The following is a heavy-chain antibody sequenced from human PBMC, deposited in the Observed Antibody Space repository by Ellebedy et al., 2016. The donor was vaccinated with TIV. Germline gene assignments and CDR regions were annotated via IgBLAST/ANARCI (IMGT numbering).Heavy chain of an antibody. CDR3: AGGEYYDGFDY. J-gene: IGHJ4*02. CDR2: IYYSGST. V-gene: IGHV4-59*01. Sequence: MPSETLSLTCTVPGGSISSYYWSWIRQPPGKGLEWIGYIYYSGSTNYNPSLKSRVTISVDTSKNQFSLKLSSVTAADTAVYYCAGGEYYDGFDYWGQGTLVTVSS. CDR1: GGSISSYY. D-gene: IGHD3-22*01.